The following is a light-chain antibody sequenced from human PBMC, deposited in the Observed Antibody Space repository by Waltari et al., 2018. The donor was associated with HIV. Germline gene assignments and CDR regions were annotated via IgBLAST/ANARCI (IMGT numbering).Light chain of an antibody. CDR1: QTISRW. J-gene: IGKJ2*03. Sequence: DIQMTQSPSTLAASVGDRVTMSCRASQTISRWFAWYQQKPGKAPKLLNYKASSLETGVPSRFSGSASGTEFTLTISSLQPDDVATYYCQQYDTYEYSFGQGTKLEI. CDR3: QQYDTYEYS. V-gene: IGKV1-5*03. CDR2: KAS.